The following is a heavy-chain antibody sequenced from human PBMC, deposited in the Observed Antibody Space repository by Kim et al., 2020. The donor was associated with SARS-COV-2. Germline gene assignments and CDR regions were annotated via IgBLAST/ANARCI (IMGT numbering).Heavy chain of an antibody. V-gene: IGHV3-30*02. CDR3: AKERGGYFDY. D-gene: IGHD2-15*01. Sequence: NKNKADSVKGRFTISMNNSKNTLYLQMNSLRAEETAVYYCAKERGGYFDYWGQGTLVTVSS. CDR2: NK. J-gene: IGHJ4*02.